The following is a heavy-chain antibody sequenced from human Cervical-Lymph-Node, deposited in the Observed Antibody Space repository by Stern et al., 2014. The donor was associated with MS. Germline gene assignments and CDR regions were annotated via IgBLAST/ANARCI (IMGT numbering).Heavy chain of an antibody. CDR3: VLQTLGATF. CDR2: IIPMFGAA. V-gene: IGHV1-69*01. CDR1: GGTFKNYA. J-gene: IGHJ4*02. D-gene: IGHD3-10*01. Sequence: HVQLVQSGAEVRQPGSSVRLSCKASGGTFKNYAMNWVRQAPGQGLVWMGGIIPMFGAANHTHQFQGRVTFTADESTHTAFLDLSSLTSGDTAVYYCVLQTLGATFWGQGTLVTVSS.